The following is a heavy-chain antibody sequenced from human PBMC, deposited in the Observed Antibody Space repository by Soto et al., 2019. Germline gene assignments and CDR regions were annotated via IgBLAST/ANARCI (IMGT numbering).Heavy chain of an antibody. V-gene: IGHV3-11*06. CDR3: ARSSGWRQGFMYTSGLDV. CDR1: GFILSDNY. CDR2: ISGSGAYT. D-gene: IGHD1-1*01. J-gene: IGHJ6*02. Sequence: QVQLVESGGGLVKPGESLRLSCIGSGFILSDNYMTWIRQAPGKGLEWVSYISGSGAYTNYADSVKGRFTISRDNARNSLLLQILSLRVEDTAVYYCARSSGWRQGFMYTSGLDVWGQGTTVIVSS.